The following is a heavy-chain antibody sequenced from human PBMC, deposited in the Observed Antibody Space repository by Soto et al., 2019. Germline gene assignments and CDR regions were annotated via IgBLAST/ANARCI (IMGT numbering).Heavy chain of an antibody. Sequence: SETLSLTCTVSGGSISSYYWSWIRQPPGKGLEWIGYIYYSGSTNYNPSLKSRVTISVDTSKNQFSLKLSSVTAADTAVYYCARVLDYKGRDLYYYYSMDVWGQGTTVTVSS. CDR1: GGSISSYY. D-gene: IGHD4-4*01. CDR3: ARVLDYKGRDLYYYYSMDV. CDR2: IYYSGST. J-gene: IGHJ6*02. V-gene: IGHV4-59*01.